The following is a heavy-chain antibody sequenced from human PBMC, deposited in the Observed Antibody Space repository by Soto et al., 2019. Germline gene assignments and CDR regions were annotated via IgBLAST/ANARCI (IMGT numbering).Heavy chain of an antibody. CDR1: GFTFSSYA. Sequence: QVQLVESGGGVVQPGRSLRLSCAASGFTFSSYAMHWIRQAPGKGLEWVAVISYDGSNKYYADSVKGRFTISRDNSKNTLYLQMNSLRAEDTAVYYCAREYYDFWSGYVFGMDVWGQGTTVTVSS. D-gene: IGHD3-3*01. V-gene: IGHV3-30-3*01. J-gene: IGHJ6*02. CDR3: AREYYDFWSGYVFGMDV. CDR2: ISYDGSNK.